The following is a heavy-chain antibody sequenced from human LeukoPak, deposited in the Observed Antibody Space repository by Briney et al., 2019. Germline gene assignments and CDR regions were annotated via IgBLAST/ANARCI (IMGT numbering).Heavy chain of an antibody. CDR2: ISWNSGRI. V-gene: IGHV3-9*01. J-gene: IGHJ4*02. CDR1: GFTFDDYA. CDR3: AKDPFGDSSGYPDY. D-gene: IGHD3-22*01. Sequence: PGGSLRLSCAASGFTFDDYAMHWVQQAPGKGLEWVSGISWNSGRIGYADSVKGRFTISRDNAKNSLYLQMNSLRAEDTALYYCAKDPFGDSSGYPDYWGQGTLVTVSS.